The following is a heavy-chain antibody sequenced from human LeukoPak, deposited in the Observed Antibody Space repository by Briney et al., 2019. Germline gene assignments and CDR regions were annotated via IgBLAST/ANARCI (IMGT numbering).Heavy chain of an antibody. CDR3: ARDNSVTMVRGDNFDY. D-gene: IGHD3-10*01. CDR1: GFTFSSYW. CDR2: IKQDGSEK. J-gene: IGHJ4*02. Sequence: GGSLRLSCAASGFTFSSYWMSWVRQAPGKGLEWVANIKQDGSEKYYVDSVKGRFTISRDNAKNSLYLQMNSLRAEDTAVYYCARDNSVTMVRGDNFDYWGQGTLVTVSS. V-gene: IGHV3-7*03.